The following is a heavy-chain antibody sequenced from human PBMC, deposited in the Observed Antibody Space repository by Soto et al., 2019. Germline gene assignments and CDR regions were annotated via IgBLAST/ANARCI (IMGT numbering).Heavy chain of an antibody. V-gene: IGHV1-8*01. Sequence: ASVKVSCKASGYTFTSYDINWVRQATGQGLEWMGWMNPNSGNTGYAQKFQGRVTMTRNTSISTAYMELSSLRSEDTAVYYCARGGEDCSSTSCLTHYYYYMDVWGKGTTVTVSS. J-gene: IGHJ6*03. CDR1: GYTFTSYD. CDR2: MNPNSGNT. CDR3: ARGGEDCSSTSCLTHYYYYMDV. D-gene: IGHD2-2*01.